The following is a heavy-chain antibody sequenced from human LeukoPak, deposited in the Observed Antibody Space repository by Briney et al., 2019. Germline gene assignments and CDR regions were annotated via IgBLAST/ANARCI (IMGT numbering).Heavy chain of an antibody. Sequence: GGSLRLSCATSGFTFNINAMSWVRQAPGKGLEWVSSISSSSSYIYYADSVKGRFTISRDNAKNSLYLQMNSLRAEDTAVYYCARDDRYSYGYYFDYWGQGTLVTVSS. CDR1: GFTFNINA. D-gene: IGHD5-18*01. CDR3: ARDDRYSYGYYFDY. V-gene: IGHV3-21*01. J-gene: IGHJ4*02. CDR2: ISSSSSYI.